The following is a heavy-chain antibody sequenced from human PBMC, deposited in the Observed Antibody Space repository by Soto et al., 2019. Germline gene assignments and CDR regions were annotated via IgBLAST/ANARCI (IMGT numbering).Heavy chain of an antibody. CDR3: AKDGGIFYYMDV. Sequence: SLRLSCAASGFTFDDYAMHWVRQAPGKGLEWVSGISWNSGSIGYADSVKGRFTISRDNAKNSLYLQMNSLRAEDTALYYCAKDGGIFYYMDVWGKGTTVTGSS. CDR1: GFTFDDYA. V-gene: IGHV3-9*01. CDR2: ISWNSGSI. D-gene: IGHD2-15*01. J-gene: IGHJ6*03.